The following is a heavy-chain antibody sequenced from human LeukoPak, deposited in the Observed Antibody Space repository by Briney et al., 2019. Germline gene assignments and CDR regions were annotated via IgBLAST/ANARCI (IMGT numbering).Heavy chain of an antibody. CDR2: ISSDGSNT. D-gene: IGHD4-17*01. CDR1: GFTFSTYG. Sequence: GGSLRLSCAASGFTFSTYGMHWVRQAPGKGLEWVGVISSDGSNTYYADSVKGRFTISRDNSKDTLYLQMNNLRADDTAVYYCANEIRPNDYWGQGTLVTVSS. J-gene: IGHJ4*02. CDR3: ANEIRPNDY. V-gene: IGHV3-30*18.